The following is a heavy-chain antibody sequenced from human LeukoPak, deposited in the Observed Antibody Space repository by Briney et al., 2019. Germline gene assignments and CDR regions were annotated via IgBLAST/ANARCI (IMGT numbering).Heavy chain of an antibody. CDR2: ISSSGSTI. V-gene: IGHV3-11*04. CDR1: GFTFSDYY. J-gene: IGHJ4*02. D-gene: IGHD6-19*01. Sequence: GGSLRLSCAASGFTFSDYYMSWIRQAPGKGLEWVSYISSSGSTIYYADSVKGRFTISRDNSKNTLYLQMNSLRAEDTAVYYCARVGIAVAGTDDLEFDYWGQGTLVTVSS. CDR3: ARVGIAVAGTDDLEFDY.